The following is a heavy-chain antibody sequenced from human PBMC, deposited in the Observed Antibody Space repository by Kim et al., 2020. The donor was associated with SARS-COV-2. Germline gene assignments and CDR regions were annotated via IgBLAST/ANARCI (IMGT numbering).Heavy chain of an antibody. V-gene: IGHV4-4*07. Sequence: SETLSLTCTVSGGSISSYYWSWIRQPAGKGLEWIGRIYTSGSTNYNPSLKSRVTMSVDTSKNQFSLKLSSVTAADTAVYYCAREPYCSSTSCYTAWFDPWGQGTLVTVSS. CDR2: IYTSGST. CDR1: GGSISSYY. J-gene: IGHJ5*02. CDR3: AREPYCSSTSCYTAWFDP. D-gene: IGHD2-2*02.